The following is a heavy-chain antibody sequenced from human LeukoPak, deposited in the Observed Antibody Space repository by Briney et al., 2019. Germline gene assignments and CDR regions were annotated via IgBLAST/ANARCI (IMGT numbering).Heavy chain of an antibody. CDR1: GYTFTDYD. D-gene: IGHD3-22*01. CDR3: ARGNYYDSSGYYYL. J-gene: IGHJ4*02. CDR2: MNPNSGNT. V-gene: IGHV1-8*01. Sequence: ASVKVTCKASGYTFTDYDINWVRQATGQGLEWMGWMNPNSGNTGYAQKFQGRVTMTRNTSISTAYMELSSLRSEDTAVYYCARGNYYDSSGYYYLWGQGTLVTVSS.